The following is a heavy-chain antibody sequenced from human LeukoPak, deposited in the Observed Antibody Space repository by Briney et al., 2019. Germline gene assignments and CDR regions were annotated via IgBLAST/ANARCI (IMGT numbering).Heavy chain of an antibody. V-gene: IGHV3-23*01. D-gene: IGHD6-13*01. J-gene: IGHJ4*02. CDR1: GFTFSSYA. CDR2: ISGSGGST. CDR3: ARDDIAATGPSFDC. Sequence: GGSLRLSCAASGFTFSSYAMSWVRQAPWKGLEWVSAISGSGGSTYYADSVKGRFTISRDNSKNTLYLQMDSLRAEDTAVYYCARDDIAATGPSFDCWGQGTLVTVSS.